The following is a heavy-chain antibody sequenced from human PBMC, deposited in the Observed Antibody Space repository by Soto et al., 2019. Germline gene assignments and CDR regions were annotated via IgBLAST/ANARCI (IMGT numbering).Heavy chain of an antibody. CDR1: GFRFSDHC. J-gene: IGHJ4*02. Sequence: LVESGGDLVYPGGSLRLSCVASGFRFSDHCMNWVRQAPGKGLQWISYISSNSDTTYYADSVKGRFTVSGDNAKNALFLQMNSLRDDDTATYYCARLPKGSLVTAWGQGARVTVSS. D-gene: IGHD2-21*02. V-gene: IGHV3-48*02. CDR2: ISSNSDTT. CDR3: ARLPKGSLVTA.